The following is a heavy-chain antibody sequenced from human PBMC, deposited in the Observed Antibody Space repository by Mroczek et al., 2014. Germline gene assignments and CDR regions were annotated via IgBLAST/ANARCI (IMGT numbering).Heavy chain of an antibody. CDR2: ISYDGSNK. Sequence: ESGGGVVQPGRSLRLSCAASGFTFSSYAMHWVRQAPGKGLEWVAVISYDGSNKYYADSVKGRFTISRDNSKNTLYLQMNSLRAEDTAVYYCARSSSSWLADAFDIWGQGTMVTVSS. CDR3: ARSSSSWLADAFDI. D-gene: IGHD6-13*01. J-gene: IGHJ3*02. V-gene: IGHV3-30-3*01. CDR1: GFTFSSYA.